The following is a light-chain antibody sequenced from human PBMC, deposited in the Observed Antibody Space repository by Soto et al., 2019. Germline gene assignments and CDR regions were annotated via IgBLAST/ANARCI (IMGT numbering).Light chain of an antibody. V-gene: IGKV3-20*01. CDR3: QQYGSSPQK. Sequence: EIVLAQSPVSLSLSPGEVATLSCSASQIVGGDTLAWFQQKPGQAPRLLIYGASTRATGIPARFSGSGSGTDFTLTISRLEPEDFAVYYCQQYGSSPQKFGQGTKVDIK. CDR1: QIVGGDT. J-gene: IGKJ1*01. CDR2: GAS.